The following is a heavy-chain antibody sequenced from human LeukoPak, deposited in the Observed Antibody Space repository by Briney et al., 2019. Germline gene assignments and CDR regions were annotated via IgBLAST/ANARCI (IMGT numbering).Heavy chain of an antibody. CDR1: GYTFSSYD. J-gene: IGHJ4*02. D-gene: IGHD7-27*01. CDR3: ARTRGNWGFSGPYYFDY. CDR2: MNPNSDNT. Sequence: GASVKVSCKASGYTFSSYDINWVRQATGQGLEWMGWMNPNSDNTDYAQKFQGRVTMTRNTSISTAYMELSSLRSEDTAVYYCARTRGNWGFSGPYYFDYWGQGTLVTVSS. V-gene: IGHV1-8*01.